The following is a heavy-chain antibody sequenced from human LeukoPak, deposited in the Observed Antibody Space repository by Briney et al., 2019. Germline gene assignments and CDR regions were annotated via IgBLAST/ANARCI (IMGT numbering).Heavy chain of an antibody. CDR1: GFTFSSYG. D-gene: IGHD5-18*01. CDR2: ISYDGSNK. CDR3: AKEGKWIQLWFDRYYFDY. Sequence: PGRSLRLSCAASGFTFSSYGMHWVRQAPGKGLEWVAVISYDGSNKYYADSVKGRFTISRDNSKNTLYLQMNSLRAEDTAVYYCAKEGKWIQLWFDRYYFDYWGQGTLVTVSS. V-gene: IGHV3-30*18. J-gene: IGHJ4*02.